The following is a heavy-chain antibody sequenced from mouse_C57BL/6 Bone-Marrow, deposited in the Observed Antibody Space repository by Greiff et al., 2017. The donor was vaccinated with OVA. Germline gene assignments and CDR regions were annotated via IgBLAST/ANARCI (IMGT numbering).Heavy chain of an antibody. Sequence: ESGPGILQSSQTLSLTCSFSGFSLSTSGMGVSWIRQPSGKGLEWLAHIYWDDDKRYNPSLKSRLTISKDTSRNQVFLKITSVDTADTATYYCARRKDYYGSSYYAMDYWGQGTSVTVSS. V-gene: IGHV8-12*01. CDR3: ARRKDYYGSSYYAMDY. CDR2: IYWDDDK. CDR1: GFSLSTSGMG. D-gene: IGHD1-1*01. J-gene: IGHJ4*01.